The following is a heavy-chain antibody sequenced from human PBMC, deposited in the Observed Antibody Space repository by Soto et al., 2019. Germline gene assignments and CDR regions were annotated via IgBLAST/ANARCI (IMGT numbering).Heavy chain of an antibody. CDR1: GISLNNERVG. D-gene: IGHD2-2*01. CDR2: IFSNDEK. Sequence: QVTLKESGPVLVKPTGTLTLTCTVSGISLNNERVGVSWIRQSPGKALEWLADIFSNDEKSYSTFLRNRLTISKDTSRGQVFLIMTNMDPVDTGTYFCARAIFRLGYCGSTRCYELDYWGQGTTVTVSS. V-gene: IGHV2-26*01. CDR3: ARAIFRLGYCGSTRCYELDY. J-gene: IGHJ4*02.